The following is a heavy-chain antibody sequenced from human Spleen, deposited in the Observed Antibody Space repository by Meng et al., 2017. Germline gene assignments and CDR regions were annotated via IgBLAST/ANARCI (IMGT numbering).Heavy chain of an antibody. V-gene: IGHV4-39*07. D-gene: IGHD3-9*01. J-gene: IGHJ4*02. CDR3: ARVEALYDILTGYYKGFEGYYFDY. CDR2: IYYSGST. CDR1: GGSISSSSYY. Sequence: SETLSLTCTVSGGSISSSSYYWGWIRQPPGKGLEWIGSIYYSGSTYYNPSLKSRVTISVDTSKNQFSLKLSSVTAADTAVYYCARVEALYDILTGYYKGFEGYYFDYWGQGTLVTVSS.